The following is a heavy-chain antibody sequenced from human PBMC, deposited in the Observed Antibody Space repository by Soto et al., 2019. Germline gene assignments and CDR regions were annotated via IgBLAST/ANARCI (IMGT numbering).Heavy chain of an antibody. CDR1: EFTFSSYG. CDR2: IWYDGSNK. Sequence: QVQLVESGGGVVQPGRSLRLSCAASEFTFSSYGMHWVRQAPGKGLEWVAVIWYDGSNKYYADSVKGRFTISRDNSKNTLYLQMNSLRAEDTAVYYCAREVEDDAFDIWGQGTMVTVSS. V-gene: IGHV3-33*01. J-gene: IGHJ3*02. CDR3: AREVEDDAFDI.